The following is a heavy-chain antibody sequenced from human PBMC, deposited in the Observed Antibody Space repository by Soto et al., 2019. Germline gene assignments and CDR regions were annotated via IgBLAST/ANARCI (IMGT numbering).Heavy chain of an antibody. Sequence: EVQLVESGGGLVKPGGSLRLSCVASGFTFINTWMSWVRQAPGKGLAWVGRIKSKTDGGTTDYVAPVKGRFTISRDDSKNTLYLQMNSLKTEDTAVYYCTTGRRGYSYGYKGLRGNWFDPWGQGTLVTVSS. CDR1: GFTFINTW. CDR2: IKSKTDGGTT. D-gene: IGHD5-18*01. J-gene: IGHJ5*02. V-gene: IGHV3-15*01. CDR3: TTGRRGYSYGYKGLRGNWFDP.